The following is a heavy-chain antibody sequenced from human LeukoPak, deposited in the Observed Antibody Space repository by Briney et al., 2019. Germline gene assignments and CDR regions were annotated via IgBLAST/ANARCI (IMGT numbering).Heavy chain of an antibody. Sequence: SETLSLTCTVSGGSISSSSYYWGWIRQPPGKGLEWIGSIYYSGSTYYNPSLKSRVTISVDTSKNQFSLKLSSVTAADTAVYYCARNGRPIVVVPAAANWFDPWGQGTLVTVSS. CDR3: ARNGRPIVVVPAAANWFDP. V-gene: IGHV4-39*01. J-gene: IGHJ5*02. CDR2: IYYSGST. CDR1: GGSISSSSYY. D-gene: IGHD2-2*01.